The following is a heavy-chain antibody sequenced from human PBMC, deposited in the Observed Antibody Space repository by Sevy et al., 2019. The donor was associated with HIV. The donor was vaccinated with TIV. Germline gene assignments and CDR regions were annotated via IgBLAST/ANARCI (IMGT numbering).Heavy chain of an antibody. CDR2: ITGNGGST. CDR1: GFTFRSYA. V-gene: IGHV3-23*01. D-gene: IGHD3-10*02. Sequence: GGSLRLSCSASGFTFRSYAVNWVRQAPGKGLEWVSAITGNGGSTYYADSVKGRFTISRDNSKDTLYLEMNSLRPEDTAVYYCAKDVLGLEVIQNYYDSYGMDVWGQGTTVTVSS. CDR3: AKDVLGLEVIQNYYDSYGMDV. J-gene: IGHJ6*02.